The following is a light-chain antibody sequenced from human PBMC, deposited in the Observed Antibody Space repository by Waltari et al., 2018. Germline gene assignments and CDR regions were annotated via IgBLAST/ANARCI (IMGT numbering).Light chain of an antibody. CDR2: EAS. J-gene: IGKJ3*01. V-gene: IGKV1-5*01. CDR3: QQYDRAPFN. Sequence: DIQMTQSPSSLSASVGDTVTITCQASQSIGRSLAWYQQTPGKAPRPLINEASTSETGVPSRFSGSRSGTEFTLTITTLQPEDFATYFCQQYDRAPFNFGPGTRRDVK. CDR1: QSIGRS.